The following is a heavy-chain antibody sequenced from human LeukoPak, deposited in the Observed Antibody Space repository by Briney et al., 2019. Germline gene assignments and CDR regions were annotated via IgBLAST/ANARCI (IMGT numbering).Heavy chain of an antibody. CDR1: GGTFSSYA. Sequence: ASVKVSCKASGGTFSSYAISWVRQAPGQVLEWMGGIIPIFGTANYAQKFQGRVTITADESTSTAYMELSSLRSEDTAVYYCARGYYDSSGLHPWGQGTLVTVSS. V-gene: IGHV1-69*13. CDR2: IIPIFGTA. D-gene: IGHD3-22*01. CDR3: ARGYYDSSGLHP. J-gene: IGHJ5*02.